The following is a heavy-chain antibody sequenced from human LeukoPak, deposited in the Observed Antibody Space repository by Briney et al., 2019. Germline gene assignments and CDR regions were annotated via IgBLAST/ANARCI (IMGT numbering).Heavy chain of an antibody. CDR2: INYSGNT. V-gene: IGHV4-39*01. J-gene: IGHJ6*03. CDR1: GGSISSSSYY. CDR3: ARRPQSYIDV. Sequence: PSETLSLACTVSGGSISSSSYYWGWIRQPPGQGLEWIGSINYSGNTFYNPSLQSRVTISVDTSKNQFSLNLSSVTAADTAVYYCARRPQSYIDVWGKGTTVTVSS.